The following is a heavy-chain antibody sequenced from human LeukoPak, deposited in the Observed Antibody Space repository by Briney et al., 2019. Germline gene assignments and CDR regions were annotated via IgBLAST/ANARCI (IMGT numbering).Heavy chain of an antibody. Sequence: PGRSLRLSCAASGFTFSSYSMNWVRQAPGKGLEWVSSISSSSSYIYYADSVKGRFTISRDNAKSSLYLQMNSLRAEDTAVYYCARDPHGSGGIFDYWGQGTLVTVSS. V-gene: IGHV3-21*01. CDR2: ISSSSSYI. D-gene: IGHD3-10*01. CDR3: ARDPHGSGGIFDY. CDR1: GFTFSSYS. J-gene: IGHJ4*02.